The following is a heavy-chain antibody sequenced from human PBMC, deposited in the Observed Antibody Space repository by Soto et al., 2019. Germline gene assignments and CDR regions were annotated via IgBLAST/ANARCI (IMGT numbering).Heavy chain of an antibody. Sequence: PGGSLRLSCAASGFTFSSYSMNWVRQAPGKGLEWVSSISSSSSYIYYADSVKGRFTISRDNAKNSLYLQMNSLRAEDTAVYYCAKVRRWQQLANWFDPWGQGTLVTVSS. D-gene: IGHD6-13*01. CDR1: GFTFSSYS. J-gene: IGHJ5*02. CDR3: AKVRRWQQLANWFDP. CDR2: ISSSSSYI. V-gene: IGHV3-21*04.